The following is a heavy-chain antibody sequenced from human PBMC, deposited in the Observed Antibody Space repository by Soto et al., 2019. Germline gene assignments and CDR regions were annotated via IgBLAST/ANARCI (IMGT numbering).Heavy chain of an antibody. Sequence: QVQLQESGPGLVKPSQTLSLTCTVSGGSISSGGYYWSWIRQHPGKGLEGIGCIYYSGSTYYNPSLKSRVTISVDTSKNQFSLKLSSVTAADTAVYYCARGGDATQFDYWGQGTLVTVSS. V-gene: IGHV4-31*03. CDR3: ARGGDATQFDY. CDR1: GGSISSGGYY. D-gene: IGHD2-21*02. J-gene: IGHJ4*02. CDR2: IYYSGST.